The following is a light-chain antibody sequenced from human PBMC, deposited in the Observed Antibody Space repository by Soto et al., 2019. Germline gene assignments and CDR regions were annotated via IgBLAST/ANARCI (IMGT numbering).Light chain of an antibody. CDR1: RTVSSY. J-gene: IGKJ1*01. CDR3: QQYGSSPTWT. V-gene: IGKV3-20*01. Sequence: EIGLSNSPATLSLYKGERATLSCRASRTVSSYLALYQQKPGQAPRLLIYGASARATGIPDRFSGSGSGTDFTLTIRRLEPEDSAVYYCQQYGSSPTWTFGQGTKVDI. CDR2: GAS.